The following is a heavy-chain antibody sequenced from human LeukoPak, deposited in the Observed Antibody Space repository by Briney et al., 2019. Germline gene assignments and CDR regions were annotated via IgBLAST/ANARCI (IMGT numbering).Heavy chain of an antibody. V-gene: IGHV4-59*01. CDR3: ARADLDYYGSGRLAY. D-gene: IGHD3-10*01. CDR2: IYYTGST. Sequence: PSDTLSLTCTVSGGSISPYYWNWIRQPPGKGLEWVGYIYYTGSTNSNPSLRSRLTISLDTSKNQFSLKLSSVTAADTAVYYCARADLDYYGSGRLAYWGQGTLVTVSS. CDR1: GGSISPYY. J-gene: IGHJ4*02.